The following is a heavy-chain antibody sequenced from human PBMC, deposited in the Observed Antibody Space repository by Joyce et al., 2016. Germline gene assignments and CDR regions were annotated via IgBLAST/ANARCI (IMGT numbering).Heavy chain of an antibody. D-gene: IGHD3-10*01. V-gene: IGHV5-10-1*03. Sequence: EVQLVQSGAEVKKPGESLKISCTGSGYNFTNFWIGWVRQMPGKALEWMGRIDPSDSYTNYSPACQGHVTISTDKSISTAYLQWRSLKASDTAIYYCARRHYGSGSYPLWGRGTLVTVSS. J-gene: IGHJ4*02. CDR1: GYNFTNFW. CDR2: IDPSDSYT. CDR3: ARRHYGSGSYPL.